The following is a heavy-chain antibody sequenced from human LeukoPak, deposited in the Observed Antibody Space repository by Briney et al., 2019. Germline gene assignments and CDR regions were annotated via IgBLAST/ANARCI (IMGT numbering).Heavy chain of an antibody. CDR3: ARCWGYYPDSSGYRLTAIED. V-gene: IGHV4-38-2*02. Sequence: PSETLSLTCTVSGYSISSGYYWGWVRQPPGKGLEWIGNVYQSGSTYYTPSLRSRVTISADTSKNQFSLKLSSVTAADTAVYYCARCWGYYPDSSGYRLTAIEDWGQGALVTVSS. CDR1: GYSISSGYY. J-gene: IGHJ4*02. D-gene: IGHD3-22*01. CDR2: VYQSGST.